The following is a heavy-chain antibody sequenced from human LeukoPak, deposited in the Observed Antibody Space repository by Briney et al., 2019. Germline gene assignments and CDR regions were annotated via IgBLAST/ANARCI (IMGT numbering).Heavy chain of an antibody. V-gene: IGHV1-8*02. CDR2: MNPNSGNT. J-gene: IGHJ4*02. D-gene: IGHD6-13*01. CDR3: ARGRVAAAGKLYFDY. Sequence: ASMKVSCKASGYTFTSYDINWVRQATGQGLEWMGWMNPNSGNTGYAQKFLGRVTMTRNTSISTAYMELSSLRSEDTAVYYCARGRVAAAGKLYFDYWGQGTLVTVSS. CDR1: GYTFTSYD.